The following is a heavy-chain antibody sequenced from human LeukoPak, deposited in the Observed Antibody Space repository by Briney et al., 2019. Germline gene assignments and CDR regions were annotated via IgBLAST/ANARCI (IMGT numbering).Heavy chain of an antibody. CDR1: GFTFSTHG. V-gene: IGHV3-30*02. D-gene: IGHD3-3*01. CDR3: ARAIWANFGVVISAFDI. CDR2: IRYDGINK. Sequence: PGGSLRLSCAASGFTFSTHGMHWVRQAPGKGLEWVAFIRYDGINKYYADSVKGRFTISRDSFKNTLYLQMNSLRAEDTAVYYCARAIWANFGVVISAFDIWGQGTMVTVSS. J-gene: IGHJ3*02.